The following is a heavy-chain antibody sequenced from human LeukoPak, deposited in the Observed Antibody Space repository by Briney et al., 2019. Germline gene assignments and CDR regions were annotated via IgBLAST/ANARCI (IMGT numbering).Heavy chain of an antibody. D-gene: IGHD3-3*01. CDR2: INHSGST. CDR1: GGSFSGYY. V-gene: IGHV4-34*01. CDR3: ARIYKPFTIFGVVTYYFDY. J-gene: IGHJ4*02. Sequence: SETLSLTCAVYGGSFSGYYWSWIRQPPGKGLEWIGEINHSGSTNYNPSLKSRVTISVDTSKNQFSLKLSSVTAADTAVYYCARIYKPFTIFGVVTYYFDYWGLGTLVTVSS.